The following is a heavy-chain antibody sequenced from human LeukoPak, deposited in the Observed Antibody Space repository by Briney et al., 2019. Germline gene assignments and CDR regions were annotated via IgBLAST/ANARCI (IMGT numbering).Heavy chain of an antibody. J-gene: IGHJ4*02. V-gene: IGHV3-7*01. CDR2: IKQDGSEK. CDR3: AKDTGPYYFDY. Sequence: GGSLRLSCAASGFTFSSYWMSWVRQAPGKGLEWVANIKQDGSEKYYVDSVKGRFTISRDNVKKSLYLQMNSLRAEDTAVYYCAKDTGPYYFDYWGQGTLVTVSS. CDR1: GFTFSSYW. D-gene: IGHD2-8*02.